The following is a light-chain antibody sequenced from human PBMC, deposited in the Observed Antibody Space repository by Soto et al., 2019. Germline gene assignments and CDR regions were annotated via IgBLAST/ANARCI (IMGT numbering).Light chain of an antibody. CDR1: QTIGTW. Sequence: DIQMTQSPSTLSASVGDRVTITCRASQTIGTWLAWYQQKPGNAPKLLIYKESTLESGVSSRFSGSGSGTEFTLTISSVQPGDCATYYCQQSYSYPWTFGQGTKVEIK. J-gene: IGKJ1*01. CDR2: KES. V-gene: IGKV1-5*03. CDR3: QQSYSYPWT.